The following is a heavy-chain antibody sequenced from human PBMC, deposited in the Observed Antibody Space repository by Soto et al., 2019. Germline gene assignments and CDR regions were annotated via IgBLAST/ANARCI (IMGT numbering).Heavy chain of an antibody. CDR2: ISSSSSYT. CDR3: ARAHXWELRPARPRGYYGMDV. J-gene: IGHJ6*02. D-gene: IGHD1-26*01. Sequence: GGSLRLSCAASGFTFSDYYMSWIRQAPGKGLEWVSYISSSSSYTNYADSVKGRFTISRDNAKNSLYLQMNSLRAEDTAVYYCARAHXWELRPARPRGYYGMDVWGQGTTVTVSS. CDR1: GFTFSDYY. V-gene: IGHV3-11*06.